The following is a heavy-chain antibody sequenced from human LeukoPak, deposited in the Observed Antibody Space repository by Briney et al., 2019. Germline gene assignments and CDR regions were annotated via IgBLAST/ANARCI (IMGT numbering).Heavy chain of an antibody. Sequence: GRSLRLACEASGYTFSSYAMHWVRQAPGKGLEWVAVISYDGSNKYYAHYLKGRFTMSRDNSKNTLYLQMNSLRAEDTAVYYCARDQVRYSSSTSCLDYYGMDVWGKGTTVTVSS. D-gene: IGHD2-2*01. J-gene: IGHJ6*04. V-gene: IGHV3-30*04. CDR3: ARDQVRYSSSTSCLDYYGMDV. CDR2: ISYDGSNK. CDR1: GYTFSSYA.